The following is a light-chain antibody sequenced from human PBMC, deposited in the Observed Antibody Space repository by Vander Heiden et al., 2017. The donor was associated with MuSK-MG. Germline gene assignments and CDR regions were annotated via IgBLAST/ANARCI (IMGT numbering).Light chain of an antibody. J-gene: IGLJ2*01. V-gene: IGLV2-18*02. CDR1: SSDVGGYNR. CDR2: EVN. Sequence: QSALTQPPSVSGSPGQSATIPCTGTSSDVGGYNRVSWYQQPPGTAPKLMIYEVNNRPSGVPDRFSGSKSGNTASLTISGLQAEDEGDYYCSSYTSSSTFVVFGGGTKLTVL. CDR3: SSYTSSSTFVV.